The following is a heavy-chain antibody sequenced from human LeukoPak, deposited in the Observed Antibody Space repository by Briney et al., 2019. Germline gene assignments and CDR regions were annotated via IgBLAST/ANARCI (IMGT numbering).Heavy chain of an antibody. D-gene: IGHD4-17*01. Sequence: ETLSLTCTVSGGSINNYYWNWIRQSPGKGLEWVSAISGSGGSTYYADSVKGRFTISRDNSKNTLYLQMNSLRAEDTAVYYCAKDRYGDYVGTFDYWGQGTLVTVSS. J-gene: IGHJ4*02. CDR3: AKDRYGDYVGTFDY. CDR2: ISGSGGST. V-gene: IGHV3-23*01. CDR1: GGSINNYY.